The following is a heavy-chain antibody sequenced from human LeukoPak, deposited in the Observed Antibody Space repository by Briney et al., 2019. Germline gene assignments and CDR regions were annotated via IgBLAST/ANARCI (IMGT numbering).Heavy chain of an antibody. CDR3: AREQWLVRDIYYYYGMDV. Sequence: ASVKVSCKASGGTFSSYGISWVRQAPGQGLEWMGWISAYNGNTNYAQKLQGRVTMTTDTSTSTAYMELRSLRSDDTAVYYCAREQWLVRDIYYYYGMDVWGQGTTVTVSS. J-gene: IGHJ6*02. D-gene: IGHD6-19*01. V-gene: IGHV1-18*01. CDR2: ISAYNGNT. CDR1: GGTFSSYG.